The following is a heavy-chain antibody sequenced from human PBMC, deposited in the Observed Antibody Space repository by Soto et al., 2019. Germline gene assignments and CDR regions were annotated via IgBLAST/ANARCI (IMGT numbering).Heavy chain of an antibody. J-gene: IGHJ5*02. V-gene: IGHV3-74*01. CDR3: ARGIPSEGFDP. Sequence: PGGSLRLSCAASGFTFSSYWMHWVRQAPGKGLVWVSRINSDGSSTSYADSVKGRFTISRDNAKNTLYLQMNSLRAEDMAVYYCARGIPSEGFDPWGQGTLVTVSS. CDR2: INSDGSST. CDR1: GFTFSSYW.